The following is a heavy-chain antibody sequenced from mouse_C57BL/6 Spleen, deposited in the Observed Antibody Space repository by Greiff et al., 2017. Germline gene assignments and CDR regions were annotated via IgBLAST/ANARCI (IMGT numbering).Heavy chain of an antibody. J-gene: IGHJ4*01. V-gene: IGHV5-17*01. D-gene: IGHD2-1*01. CDR1: GFTFSDYG. CDR2: ISSGSSTI. CDR3: ARGVYYGNCMDY. Sequence: EVHLVESGGGLVKPGGSLKLSCAASGFTFSDYGMHWVRQAPEKGLEWVAYISSGSSTIYYADTVKGRFTISRDNAKNTLFLQMTSLRSEDTAMYYCARGVYYGNCMDYWGQGTSVTVSS.